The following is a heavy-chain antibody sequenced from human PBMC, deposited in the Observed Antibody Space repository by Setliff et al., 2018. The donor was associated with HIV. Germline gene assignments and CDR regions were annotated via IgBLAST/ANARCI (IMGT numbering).Heavy chain of an antibody. V-gene: IGHV1-46*01. CDR3: ARAAVAGPWRKLDY. D-gene: IGHD6-19*01. CDR1: GYTFTSYY. J-gene: IGHJ4*02. CDR2: INPSGGST. Sequence: ASVKVSCKASGYTFTSYYMHWVRQAPGQGLEWMGIINPSGGSTSYPQKFQGRVTMTTDTSTRTAYMELRSLRSDDTAVYYCARAAVAGPWRKLDYWGQGTLVTVSS.